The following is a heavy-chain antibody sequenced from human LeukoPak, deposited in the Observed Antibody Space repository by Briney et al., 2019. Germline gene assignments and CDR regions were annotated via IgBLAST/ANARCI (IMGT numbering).Heavy chain of an antibody. Sequence: ASVKVSCKASGYTFTSYYIHWVRQAPGQGLEWMGIINPSGGSTSYAQKFQGRVTMTRDMSTSTVYMELSSLRSEDTAVYYCARGGSSDIVVVPAAIPHFDYWGQGTLVTVSS. CDR2: INPSGGST. D-gene: IGHD2-2*02. CDR1: GYTFTSYY. J-gene: IGHJ4*02. V-gene: IGHV1-46*01. CDR3: ARGGSSDIVVVPAAIPHFDY.